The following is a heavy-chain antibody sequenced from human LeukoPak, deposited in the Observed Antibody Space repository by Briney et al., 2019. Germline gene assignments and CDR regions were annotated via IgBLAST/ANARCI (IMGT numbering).Heavy chain of an antibody. V-gene: IGHV3-7*03. CDR2: IRQDGSVA. Sequence: GGSLRLSCVASGFIFSNNWMTWVRQAPGKGLEWVANIRQDGSVAFYVDSVKGRFTISRDNAKNSLYLQMNSLRAEDTALYYCAKVMTTVTHDAFDIWGQGTMVTVSS. J-gene: IGHJ3*02. CDR3: AKVMTTVTHDAFDI. D-gene: IGHD4-4*01. CDR1: GFIFSNNW.